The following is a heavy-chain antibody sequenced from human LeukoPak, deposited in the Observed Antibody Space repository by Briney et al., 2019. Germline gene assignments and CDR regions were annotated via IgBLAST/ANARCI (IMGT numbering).Heavy chain of an antibody. CDR2: ISPNSGDT. Sequence: GASVKVSCKASGYTLADHYMHWVRQAPGQGLEWMGWISPNSGDTNYEQKFQGRVTMTRDTSIRTVYMELTRLTSDDTAVYYCARDLRGPFDYWGQGTLVTVSS. CDR3: ARDLRGPFDY. V-gene: IGHV1-2*02. J-gene: IGHJ4*02. CDR1: GYTLADHY.